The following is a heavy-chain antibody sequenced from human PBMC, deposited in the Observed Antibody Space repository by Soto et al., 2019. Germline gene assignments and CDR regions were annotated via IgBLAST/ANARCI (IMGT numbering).Heavy chain of an antibody. D-gene: IGHD4-17*01. CDR1: GFTFSNYG. V-gene: IGHV3-23*01. J-gene: IGHJ5*01. Sequence: PGGSLRLSCAASGFTFSNYGMNWVRQAPGKGLEWVSGISTNGDTANYADSVKGRFTISRDNSKNALYMQMNGLRPEETAVYYCAKDLSRWPHYAFDSWGQGTLVTVSS. CDR2: ISTNGDTA. CDR3: AKDLSRWPHYAFDS.